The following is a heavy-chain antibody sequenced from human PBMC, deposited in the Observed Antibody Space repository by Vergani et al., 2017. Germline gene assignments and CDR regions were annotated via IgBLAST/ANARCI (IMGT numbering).Heavy chain of an antibody. J-gene: IGHJ6*03. D-gene: IGHD4-23*01. V-gene: IGHV4-38-2*02. Sequence: QVQLQESGPGLVKPSETLSLTCTVSGYSISSGYYWGWIRQPPGKGLGWIGSIYHSGSTYYNPSLKSRVTISVDTSKNQFSLKLSSVTAADTAVYYCARVDYGGNSPELYYYYMDVWGKGTTVTVSS. CDR3: ARVDYGGNSPELYYYYMDV. CDR1: GYSISSGYY. CDR2: IYHSGST.